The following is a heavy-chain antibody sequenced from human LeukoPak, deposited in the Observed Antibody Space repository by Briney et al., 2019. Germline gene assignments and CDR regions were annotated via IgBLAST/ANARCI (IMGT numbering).Heavy chain of an antibody. CDR2: IYSGGST. D-gene: IGHD3-3*01. CDR1: GFTVSSNY. Sequence: GGSLRLSCAASGFTVSSNYMSWVRQAPGKGLEWVSVIYSGGSTYYADSVKGRFTISRDNSKNTLYLQMNSLRAEDTAVYYCARLRGEYYDFWSGYYYNYGMDVWGQGTTDTVSS. CDR3: ARLRGEYYDFWSGYYYNYGMDV. V-gene: IGHV3-53*01. J-gene: IGHJ6*02.